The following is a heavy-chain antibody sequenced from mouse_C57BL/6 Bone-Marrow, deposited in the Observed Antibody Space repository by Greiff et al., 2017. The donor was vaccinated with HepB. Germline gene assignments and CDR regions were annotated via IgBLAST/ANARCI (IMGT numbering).Heavy chain of an antibody. Sequence: EVQLVESGGGLVKPGGSLKLSCAASGFTFSSYAMSWVRQTPEKRLEWVATISDGGSYTYYPDNVKGRFTISRDNAKNNLYLQMSHLKSEDTAMYYCARDLGRGNYFDYWGQGTTLTVSS. J-gene: IGHJ2*01. V-gene: IGHV5-4*01. D-gene: IGHD4-1*01. CDR1: GFTFSSYA. CDR2: ISDGGSYT. CDR3: ARDLGRGNYFDY.